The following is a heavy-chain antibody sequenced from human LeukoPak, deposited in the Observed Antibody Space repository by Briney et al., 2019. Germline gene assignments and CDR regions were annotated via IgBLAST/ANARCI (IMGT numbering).Heavy chain of an antibody. Sequence: GGSLRLSCAASGFTFSSYGMNWVRQAPGKGLEWVSYISSSSSTIYYADSVKGRFTISRDNAKNSLYLQMNSLRDEDTAVYYCARDLSSYDFWSGYQNWFDPWGQGTLVTVSS. CDR1: GFTFSSYG. J-gene: IGHJ5*02. CDR2: ISSSSSTI. V-gene: IGHV3-48*02. D-gene: IGHD3-3*01. CDR3: ARDLSSYDFWSGYQNWFDP.